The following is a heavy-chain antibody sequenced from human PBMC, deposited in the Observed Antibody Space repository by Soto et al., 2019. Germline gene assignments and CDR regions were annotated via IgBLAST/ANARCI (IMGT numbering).Heavy chain of an antibody. CDR2: IYSSGGST. Sequence: GGSLRLSCAASGFTFSSYAMSWVLQAPGKGLEWVSAIYSSGGSTYYADSVKVRFTISRDNSMNTLYLQMNSLRAEDTAVYYCAKRFYSASGSFDYWGQGSLVTVSS. CDR1: GFTFSSYA. CDR3: AKRFYSASGSFDY. D-gene: IGHD3-10*01. J-gene: IGHJ4*02. V-gene: IGHV3-23*01.